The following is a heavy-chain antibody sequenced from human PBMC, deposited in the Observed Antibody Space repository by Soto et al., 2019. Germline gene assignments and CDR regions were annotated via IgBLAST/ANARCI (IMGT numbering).Heavy chain of an antibody. D-gene: IGHD6-25*01. CDR3: ARHFRGSDYFDY. Sequence: TSETLFLTCPVSGGSISSSSYYWGWIRQPPGKGLEWIGSIYYSGSTYYNPSLKSRVTISVDTSKNQFSLKLSSVTAADTAVYYCARHFRGSDYFDYWGPGTLVTVSS. V-gene: IGHV4-39*01. CDR2: IYYSGST. J-gene: IGHJ4*02. CDR1: GGSISSSSYY.